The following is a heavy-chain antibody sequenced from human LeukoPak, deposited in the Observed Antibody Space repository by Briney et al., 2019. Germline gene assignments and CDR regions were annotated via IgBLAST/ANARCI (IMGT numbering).Heavy chain of an antibody. J-gene: IGHJ4*02. CDR2: ISSSSSYI. V-gene: IGHV3-21*01. CDR1: GFTFSSYS. Sequence: GGSLRLSCAASGFTFSSYSMNWVRQAPGKGLEWVSSISSSSSYIYYADSVKGRFTISRDNAKNSLYLQMNSLRAEDTAVYYCATLHYGEHRFDYWGQGTLVTVSS. D-gene: IGHD4-17*01. CDR3: ATLHYGEHRFDY.